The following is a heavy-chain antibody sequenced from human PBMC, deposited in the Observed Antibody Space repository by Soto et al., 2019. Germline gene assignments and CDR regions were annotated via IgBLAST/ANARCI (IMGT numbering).Heavy chain of an antibody. CDR1: GGSFSGYY. CDR2: INHSGTT. J-gene: IGHJ4*02. CDR3: ARGPHGGNTLGLDS. Sequence: QVQLQQWGAGLLKPSETLSLTCAVYGGSFSGYYWCWIRQPPGKVLEWIGEINHSGTTKNNPSLKRRVSILVDTSKNQFSLKLRSVTASVTAVYYCARGPHGGNTLGLDSWGQGTLVTVSS. V-gene: IGHV4-34*01. D-gene: IGHD1-26*01.